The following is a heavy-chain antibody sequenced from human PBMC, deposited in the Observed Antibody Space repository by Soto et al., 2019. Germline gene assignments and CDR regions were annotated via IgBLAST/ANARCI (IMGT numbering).Heavy chain of an antibody. D-gene: IGHD1-20*01. Sequence: QVQLQASGPGLVKPSQTLSLTCTVSGGSISSGGYYWSCIRQHPGKGLEGIGYTYYSGSTYYNPSLKSRVTISVDTSKNQFSMKLSSVTAADTAVYYCARVGGINWFDPWCQGTLVTVSS. CDR3: ARVGGINWFDP. V-gene: IGHV4-31*03. CDR2: TYYSGST. J-gene: IGHJ5*02. CDR1: GGSISSGGYY.